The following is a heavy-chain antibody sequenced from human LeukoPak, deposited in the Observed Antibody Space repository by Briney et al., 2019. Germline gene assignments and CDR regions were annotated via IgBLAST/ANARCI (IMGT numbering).Heavy chain of an antibody. CDR3: ATAGPGASSGTTWDC. D-gene: IGHD1-1*01. J-gene: IGHJ4*02. Sequence: GGSLRLSCAASGSTFSSYAMSWVRQAPGKGLEWVSRISGSGDTTHYADSVKGRFTISRDNSKNTLYLQMNSLRADDTAVYYCATAGPGASSGTTWDCWGQGTLVTVSS. CDR2: ISGSGDTT. CDR1: GSTFSSYA. V-gene: IGHV3-23*01.